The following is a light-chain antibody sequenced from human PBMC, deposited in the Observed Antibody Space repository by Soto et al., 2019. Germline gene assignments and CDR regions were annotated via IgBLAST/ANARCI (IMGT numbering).Light chain of an antibody. J-gene: IGLJ7*01. CDR1: SSNIGSNT. CDR3: AAWDDSLNGDV. Sequence: QSVLTQPPSASGTPGQRVTISCSGSSSNIGSNTVNWYQQLPGTAAKLLIYSNNQRPSGVPDRSSCSKSGPSASLAISGLQSEDEADYYCAAWDDSLNGDVFGGGTQLTVL. CDR2: SNN. V-gene: IGLV1-44*01.